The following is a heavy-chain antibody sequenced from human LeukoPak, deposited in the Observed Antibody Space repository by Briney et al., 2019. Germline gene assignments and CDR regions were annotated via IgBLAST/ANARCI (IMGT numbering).Heavy chain of an antibody. Sequence: PSETLSLTCAVYGGSFSGYYWSWIRQPRGTGLEWIGEINHSGSTNYNPSLKSRITISVDTSKNQFSLKLSSVTAADTAVYYCARRTIGNVLPRYWGQGTLVTVSS. CDR3: ARRTIGNVLPRY. D-gene: IGHD3-10*01. J-gene: IGHJ4*02. CDR2: INHSGST. V-gene: IGHV4-34*01. CDR1: GGSFSGYY.